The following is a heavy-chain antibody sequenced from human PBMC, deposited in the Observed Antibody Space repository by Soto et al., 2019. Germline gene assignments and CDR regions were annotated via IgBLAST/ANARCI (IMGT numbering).Heavy chain of an antibody. J-gene: IGHJ6*02. CDR2: ISGSGGST. Sequence: VGSLRLSCAASGFTFSSYAMSWVRQAPGKGLEWVSAISGSGGSTYYADSVKGRFTISRDNSKNTLYLQMNSLRAEDTAVYYCAKGLAGVVGMDVWGQGTTVTVSS. CDR1: GFTFSSYA. D-gene: IGHD3-3*01. V-gene: IGHV3-23*01. CDR3: AKGLAGVVGMDV.